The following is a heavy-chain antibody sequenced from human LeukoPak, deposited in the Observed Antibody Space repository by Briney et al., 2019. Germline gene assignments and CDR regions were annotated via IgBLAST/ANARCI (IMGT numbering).Heavy chain of an antibody. CDR2: ISWNSGSI. Sequence: GGSLRLSCAASGFTFSNYPMNWVRQAPGKGLEWVSGISWNSGSIGYADSVKGRFTISRDNAKNSLYLQMNSLRAEDTALYYCAKDRYDSGSLGWFDPWGQGTLVTVSS. CDR3: AKDRYDSGSLGWFDP. V-gene: IGHV3-9*01. D-gene: IGHD3-10*01. CDR1: GFTFSNYP. J-gene: IGHJ5*02.